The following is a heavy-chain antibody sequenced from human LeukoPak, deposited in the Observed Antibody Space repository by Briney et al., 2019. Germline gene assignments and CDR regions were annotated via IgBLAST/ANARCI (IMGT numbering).Heavy chain of an antibody. CDR1: GFTFSSYP. V-gene: IGHV3-23*01. D-gene: IGHD6-19*01. Sequence: PGGSLRLSCAASGFTFSSYPMSWFGRPQGRGREGVSAISGSAYSTYYADSVKGRFTISRDNSKNTLYLQMNSLRAEDTAVYYCAKETVAAPPIDYWGQGTLVTVSS. J-gene: IGHJ4*02. CDR2: ISGSAYST. CDR3: AKETVAAPPIDY.